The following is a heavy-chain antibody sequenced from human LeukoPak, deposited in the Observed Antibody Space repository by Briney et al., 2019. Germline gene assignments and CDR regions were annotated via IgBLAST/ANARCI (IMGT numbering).Heavy chain of an antibody. CDR3: AKETSESYSPLEY. Sequence: PGGSLRLSCAASGFTFSSYGMHWVRQAPGKGLEWVAFIRYDGSNKYYADSVKGRFTISRDNSKNTLYLQMNSLRAEDTAIYYCAKETSESYSPLEYWGQGTLVTVSS. CDR1: GFTFSSYG. J-gene: IGHJ4*02. V-gene: IGHV3-30*02. CDR2: IRYDGSNK. D-gene: IGHD1-26*01.